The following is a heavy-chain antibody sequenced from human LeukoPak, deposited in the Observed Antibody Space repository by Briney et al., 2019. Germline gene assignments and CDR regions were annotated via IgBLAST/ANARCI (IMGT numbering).Heavy chain of an antibody. Sequence: GGSLRLSCAASGFTFSSYAMSWVGQAPGKGLEWVSAISGSGGSTYYADSVKGRFTISRDNSKNTLYLQMNSLRAEATAVYYCATGGATTSFSRFDYWGQGTLVTVSS. CDR2: ISGSGGST. V-gene: IGHV3-23*01. CDR1: GFTFSSYA. CDR3: ATGGATTSFSRFDY. D-gene: IGHD4-11*01. J-gene: IGHJ4*02.